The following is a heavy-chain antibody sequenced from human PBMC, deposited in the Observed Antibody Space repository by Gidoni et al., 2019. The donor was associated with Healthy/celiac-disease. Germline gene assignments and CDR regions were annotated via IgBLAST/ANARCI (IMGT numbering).Heavy chain of an antibody. J-gene: IGHJ4*02. CDR3: ARRGVTRRYDY. CDR1: VGSISSSSYY. V-gene: IGHV4-39*01. D-gene: IGHD4-17*01. Sequence: QLQMQESGPGLVKHSDTLSLTCPVYVGSISSSSYYWGWIRQPPVQGLRSIGIIYYSGCTYYNPSLKSRVTISVDTSKNQFSLKLSSVTAADTALYYCARRGVTRRYDYWGQGTLVTVSS. CDR2: IYYSGCT.